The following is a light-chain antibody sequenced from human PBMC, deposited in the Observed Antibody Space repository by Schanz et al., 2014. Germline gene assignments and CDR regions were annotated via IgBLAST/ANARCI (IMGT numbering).Light chain of an antibody. CDR2: DVS. J-gene: IGLJ3*02. V-gene: IGLV2-8*01. Sequence: QSALTQPPSAAGSPGQSVTISCTGTSSDVGGYNYVSWYQHHPGKAPKLMIYDVSKRPSGVPDRFSASKSGTSASLAISGLQSEDEAHYYCAAWDVSLNGLVFGGGTKLTVL. CDR1: SSDVGGYNY. CDR3: AAWDVSLNGLV.